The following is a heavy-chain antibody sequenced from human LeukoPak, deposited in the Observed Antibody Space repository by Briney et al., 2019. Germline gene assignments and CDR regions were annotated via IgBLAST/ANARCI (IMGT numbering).Heavy chain of an antibody. D-gene: IGHD3-10*01. CDR3: ARTVEVRGVFGASYYFDY. J-gene: IGHJ4*02. V-gene: IGHV2-70*04. CDR1: GFSLSTSGMR. Sequence: SGPTLVNPTQTLTPTCTFSGFSLSTSGMRVSWIRQPPGKALEWLARIDWDDDKFYSTSLKTRLTISKDTSKNQVVLTMTNMDPVDTATYYCARTVEVRGVFGASYYFDYWGQGTLVTVSS. CDR2: IDWDDDK.